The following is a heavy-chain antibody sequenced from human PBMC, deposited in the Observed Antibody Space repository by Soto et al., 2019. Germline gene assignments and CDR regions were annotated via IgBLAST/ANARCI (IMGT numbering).Heavy chain of an antibody. V-gene: IGHV4-30-2*01. CDR3: ARGGVIADY. D-gene: IGHD3-16*02. CDR2: IYHSGST. CDR1: GGSISSGGSS. Sequence: QLQLQESGSGLVKPSQTLSLTGAVSGGSISSGGSSWSWIRQPPGKGLEWIGYIYHSGSTYYNPSLKSRVTLSVDRSKNQFSLKLSSVTAADTAVYYCARGGVIADYWGQGTLVTVAS. J-gene: IGHJ4*02.